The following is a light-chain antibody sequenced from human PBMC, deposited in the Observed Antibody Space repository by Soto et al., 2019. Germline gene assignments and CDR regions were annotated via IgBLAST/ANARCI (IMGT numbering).Light chain of an antibody. V-gene: IGKV1-33*01. J-gene: IGKJ4*01. Sequence: DIQMIQSRYSLSASVGDRVTITCQASQDISNYLNWYQQKPGKAPKLLIYDASNLETGVPSRFSGSGSGTDFTFTISSLQPEDIATYYRQQYDNLPLTLGGGTKVEIK. CDR1: QDISNY. CDR2: DAS. CDR3: QQYDNLPLT.